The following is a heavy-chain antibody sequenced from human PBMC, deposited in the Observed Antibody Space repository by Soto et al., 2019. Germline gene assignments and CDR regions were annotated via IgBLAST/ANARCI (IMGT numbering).Heavy chain of an antibody. V-gene: IGHV1-69*12. Sequence: QVQLVQSGAEVKKPGSSVKVSCQASGGTFSSYAISWVRQAPGQGLEWMGGIIPIFGTANYAQTFQCRVTITADEPTSTAYMELSSLRSEDTAVYYCARGCSCPYYYYGMDVWGQGTTVTVSS. D-gene: IGHD6-6*01. CDR2: IIPIFGTA. J-gene: IGHJ6*02. CDR1: GGTFSSYA. CDR3: ARGCSCPYYYYGMDV.